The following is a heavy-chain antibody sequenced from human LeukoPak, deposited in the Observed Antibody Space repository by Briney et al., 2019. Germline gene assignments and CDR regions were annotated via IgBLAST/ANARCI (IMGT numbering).Heavy chain of an antibody. CDR1: GFTFSSYV. Sequence: GRSLRLSCAASGFTFSSYVMSWVRQAPGKGLGWVSTISGSGGITYYADSVKGRFTISRDNSKNTLYLQMNSLRAEDTAVYYCASPPPSEILTGYYPFDYWGQGTLVTVSS. V-gene: IGHV3-23*01. D-gene: IGHD3-9*01. CDR3: ASPPPSEILTGYYPFDY. J-gene: IGHJ4*02. CDR2: ISGSGGIT.